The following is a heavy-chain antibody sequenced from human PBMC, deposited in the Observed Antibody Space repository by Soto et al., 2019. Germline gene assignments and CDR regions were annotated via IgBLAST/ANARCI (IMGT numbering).Heavy chain of an antibody. CDR3: ARDIDYYGSSGYQDY. Sequence: GGSLRLSCAASGFTFSSYEMNWVRQAPGKGLEWVSYISTSGNTIHYADSVKGRFTISRDNAKNSLYLQMNSLRAEDTAVYYCARDIDYYGSSGYQDYWGQGTLVTVSS. CDR2: ISTSGNTI. D-gene: IGHD3-22*01. V-gene: IGHV3-48*03. J-gene: IGHJ4*02. CDR1: GFTFSSYE.